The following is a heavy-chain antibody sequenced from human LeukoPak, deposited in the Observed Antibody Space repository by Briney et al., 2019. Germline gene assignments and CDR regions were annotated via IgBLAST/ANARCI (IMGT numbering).Heavy chain of an antibody. CDR1: GDSISNTDHY. J-gene: IGHJ4*02. D-gene: IGHD3-16*01. V-gene: IGHV4-31*03. CDR3: ARESAFCFDS. Sequence: SETLSLTCTVSGDSISNTDHYWGWIRQRPGKGLEWVGFIYDTRYTYYKSSLQGRLSISVDTSKNQLSLTLTSVTSAETAVYYCARESAFCFDSWGKGTLVTVSS. CDR2: IYDTRYT.